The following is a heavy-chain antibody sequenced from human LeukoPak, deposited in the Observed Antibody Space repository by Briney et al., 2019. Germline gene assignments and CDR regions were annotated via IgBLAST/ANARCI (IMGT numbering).Heavy chain of an antibody. CDR1: GFTFRSYS. V-gene: IGHV3-48*04. CDR3: ARDRYYDILTGYDDAFDI. Sequence: PGGSLRLSCAASGFTFRSYSMNWVRQAPGKELEWVSYISSSSSTIYYADSVKGRFTISRDNAKNSLYLQMNSLRPEDTAVYYCARDRYYDILTGYDDAFDIWGQGTMVTVSS. D-gene: IGHD3-9*01. J-gene: IGHJ3*02. CDR2: ISSSSSTI.